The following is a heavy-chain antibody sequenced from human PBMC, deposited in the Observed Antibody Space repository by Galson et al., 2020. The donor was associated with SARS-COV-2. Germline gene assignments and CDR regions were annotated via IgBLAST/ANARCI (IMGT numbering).Heavy chain of an antibody. CDR3: ARGYQYDSSWPYFDF. CDR1: GFTFNTYN. V-gene: IGHV3-21*01. Sequence: GESLKISCEASGFTFNTYNINWVRQAPGRGLEWVSTISYSSYYIYYADSVKGRFTVSRDNAKNSLYLQMNSLRAEDTAVYYCARGYQYDSSWPYFDFWGQGTLVTVSS. CDR2: ISYSSYYI. J-gene: IGHJ4*02. D-gene: IGHD6-13*01.